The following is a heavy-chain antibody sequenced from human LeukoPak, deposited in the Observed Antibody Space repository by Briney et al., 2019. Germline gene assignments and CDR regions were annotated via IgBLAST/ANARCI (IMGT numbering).Heavy chain of an antibody. V-gene: IGHV1-69*05. J-gene: IGHJ4*02. CDR1: GGTFSSTG. CDR2: SIPIFGRT. D-gene: IGHD4/OR15-4a*01. CDR3: ARDVFSRDPHYGGPVHD. Sequence: ASVKLSCKASGGTFSSTGISWVRQAPGQGLEWMGGSIPIFGRTNYAQKFQGRVTITTDESTGTAYMEVSSLRSEYTAVYYCARDVFSRDPHYGGPVHDWGQGTLVTVSS.